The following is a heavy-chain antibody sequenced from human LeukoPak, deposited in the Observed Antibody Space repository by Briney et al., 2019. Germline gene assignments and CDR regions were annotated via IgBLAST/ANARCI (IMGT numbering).Heavy chain of an antibody. CDR2: MNPNSGNT. D-gene: IGHD3-3*01. CDR3: ARGSNDFWSGYPGGYYYYYYMDV. V-gene: IGHV1-8*03. CDR1: GYTFTSYD. Sequence: ASVKVSCKASGYTFTSYDINWVRQATGQGLEWMGWMNPNSGNTGYAQKFQGRATITRNTSISTAYMELSSLRSEDTAVYYCARGSNDFWSGYPGGYYYYYYMDVWGKGTTVTVSS. J-gene: IGHJ6*03.